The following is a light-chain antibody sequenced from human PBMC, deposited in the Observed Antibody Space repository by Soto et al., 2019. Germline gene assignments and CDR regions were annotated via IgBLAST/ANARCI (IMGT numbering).Light chain of an antibody. J-gene: IGLJ1*01. CDR3: SSYAGIYNYL. V-gene: IGLV2-8*01. CDR2: EVN. CDR1: SSDVGGYNY. Sequence: QSVLTQPPSASGFPGQSVTISCTGTSSDVGGYNYVSWYQHHPGKAPKLIIHEVNMRPSGVPNRFSGSKFGNTASLTVSGLQAEDEADYYCSSYAGIYNYLFGTGTKVTVL.